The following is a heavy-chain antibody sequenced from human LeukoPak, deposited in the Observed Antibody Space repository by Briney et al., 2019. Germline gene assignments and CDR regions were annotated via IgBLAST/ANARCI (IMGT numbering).Heavy chain of an antibody. D-gene: IGHD2-15*01. CDR3: AKDLRYCSGGSCYLDY. V-gene: IGHV3-7*03. Sequence: GGSLRLSCAASGFTFSSYWMSWVRQAPGKGLEWVANIKQDGSEKYYVDSVKGRFTISRDNAKNSLYLQMNSLRAEDTAVYYCAKDLRYCSGGSCYLDYWGQGTLVTVSS. CDR2: IKQDGSEK. J-gene: IGHJ4*02. CDR1: GFTFSSYW.